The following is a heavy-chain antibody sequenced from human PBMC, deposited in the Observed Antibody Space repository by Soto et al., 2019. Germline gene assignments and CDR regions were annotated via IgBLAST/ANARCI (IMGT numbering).Heavy chain of an antibody. V-gene: IGHV3-11*04. CDR2: ISDSGCNI. CDR3: VREIDERVTAAKFDS. J-gene: IGHJ4*02. CDR1: GFTFSDYY. D-gene: IGHD2-21*02. Sequence: QVQLVESGGGVVKPGGSLRLSCVASGFTFSDYYMNWIRQAPGKGLEWVADISDSGCNIYYADSVKGRFTISRDNAEDSLYLQMNNMRGEDTAVYYCVREIDERVTAAKFDSWGQGTLVTVSS.